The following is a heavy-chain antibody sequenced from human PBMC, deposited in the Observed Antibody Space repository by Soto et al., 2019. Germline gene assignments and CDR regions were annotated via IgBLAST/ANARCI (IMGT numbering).Heavy chain of an antibody. Sequence: QVQMVQSGAEVKKTGASVKVSCRASGYSFTSYDVNWVRQATGQGLEWMGWMNPNSGNTAFAQKFQGRVTMTRDTPRSTAYMELSGLRSEDTAVYYCARYPYTSYCSDGSCSYDAFDIWGQWTVVTVSS. V-gene: IGHV1-8*01. J-gene: IGHJ3*02. CDR3: ARYPYTSYCSDGSCSYDAFDI. CDR2: MNPNSGNT. D-gene: IGHD2-15*01. CDR1: GYSFTSYD.